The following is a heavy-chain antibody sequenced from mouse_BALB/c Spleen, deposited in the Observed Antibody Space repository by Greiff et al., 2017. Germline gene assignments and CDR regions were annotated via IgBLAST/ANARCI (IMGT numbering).Heavy chain of an antibody. CDR2: ISSGGST. J-gene: IGHJ3*01. V-gene: IGHV5-6-5*01. CDR1: GFTFSSYA. CDR3: ARPIYDGYYGAY. D-gene: IGHD2-3*01. Sequence: EVKVVESGGGLVKPGGSLKLSCAASGFTFSSYAMSWVRQTPEKRLEWVASISSGGSTYYPDSVKGRFTISRDNARNILYRQMSSLRSEDTAMYYCARPIYDGYYGAYWGQGTLVTVSA.